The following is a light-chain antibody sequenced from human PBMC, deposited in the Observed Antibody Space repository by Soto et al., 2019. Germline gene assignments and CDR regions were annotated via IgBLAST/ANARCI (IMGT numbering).Light chain of an antibody. CDR2: DAS. V-gene: IGKV3-11*01. Sequence: EIVLIQSPATLSLSPGERATLSCRASQSVGSYLAWYQHKPGQAPRLLISDASNRATGIPDRFSGSASETDFTLTINRLEPEDSAVYYCQQYASAPFSLGPGTKVDIK. J-gene: IGKJ3*01. CDR1: QSVGSY. CDR3: QQYASAPFS.